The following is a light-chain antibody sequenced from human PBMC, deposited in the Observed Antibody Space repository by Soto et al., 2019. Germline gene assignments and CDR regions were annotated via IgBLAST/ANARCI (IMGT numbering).Light chain of an antibody. Sequence: QSALTQPPSASGSPGQSVTISCTGTSSDVGSYKYVSWYQQHPGKAPKLMVYEVTKRPSGVPDRFSGSKSANTASLTISGLQAEDEADYYCSSYAGNFGVFGGGTQLTVL. CDR1: SSDVGSYKY. J-gene: IGLJ3*02. CDR3: SSYAGNFGV. CDR2: EVT. V-gene: IGLV2-8*01.